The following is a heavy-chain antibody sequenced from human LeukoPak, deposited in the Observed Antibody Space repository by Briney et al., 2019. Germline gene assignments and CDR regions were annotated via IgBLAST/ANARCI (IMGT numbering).Heavy chain of an antibody. Sequence: ASVKVSCKASGYTFTGYYMHWVRQAPGQGVEWMGWINPNSGGTNYAQRFQGRVTMTRDTSISTAYMELSRLRSDDTAVYYCARELSVLRFLERPSKHGMDVWGQGTTVTVSS. CDR1: GYTFTGYY. V-gene: IGHV1-2*02. CDR2: INPNSGGT. CDR3: ARELSVLRFLERPSKHGMDV. J-gene: IGHJ6*02. D-gene: IGHD3-3*01.